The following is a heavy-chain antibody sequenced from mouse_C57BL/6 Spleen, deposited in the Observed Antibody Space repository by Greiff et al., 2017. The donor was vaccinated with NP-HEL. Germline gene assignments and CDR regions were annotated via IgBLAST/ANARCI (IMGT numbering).Heavy chain of an antibody. CDR2: IRNKANGYTT. CDR1: GFTFTDYY. D-gene: IGHD2-1*01. V-gene: IGHV7-3*01. Sequence: EVQLVESGGGLVQPGGSLSLSCAASGFTFTDYYMSWVRQPPGKALEWLGFIRNKANGYTTEYSASVKGRLTISRDNSQSILYLQMNALRAEDSATYYCARSPYGNYVYAMDYWGQGTSVTVSS. CDR3: ARSPYGNYVYAMDY. J-gene: IGHJ4*01.